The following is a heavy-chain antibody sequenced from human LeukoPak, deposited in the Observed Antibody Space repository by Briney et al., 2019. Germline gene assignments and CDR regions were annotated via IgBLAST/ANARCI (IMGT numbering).Heavy chain of an antibody. CDR3: ARDSRNDFDFQH. D-gene: IGHD2-21*02. V-gene: IGHV3-33*01. Sequence: PGGSLRLSCAASGXTFSSYGMHWVRQAPGKGLEWVAVIWYDGSNKYYADSVKGRFTISRDNSKNALYLQMNGLRAEDTAVYYCARDSRNDFDFQHWGRGTLVTVSS. CDR1: GXTFSSYG. J-gene: IGHJ1*01. CDR2: IWYDGSNK.